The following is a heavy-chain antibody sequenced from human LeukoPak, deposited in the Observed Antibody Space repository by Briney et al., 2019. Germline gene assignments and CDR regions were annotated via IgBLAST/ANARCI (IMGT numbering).Heavy chain of an antibody. Sequence: PSETLSLTCTVSGGSISSYYWSWIRQPPGKGLEWIGYIYYSGSTNYNPSLKSRVTISVDTSKNQFSLKLSSVTAADTAVYYCARQYCSSTGCYGWFDPWGQGTLVTVSS. J-gene: IGHJ5*02. CDR1: GGSISSYY. V-gene: IGHV4-59*08. CDR3: ARQYCSSTGCYGWFDP. D-gene: IGHD2-2*01. CDR2: IYYSGST.